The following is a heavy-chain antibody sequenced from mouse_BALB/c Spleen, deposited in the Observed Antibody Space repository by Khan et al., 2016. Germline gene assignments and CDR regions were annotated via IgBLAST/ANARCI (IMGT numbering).Heavy chain of an antibody. Sequence: EVQLVESGGGLVQPGGSLKLSCAASGFTFSSYGMSWVRQTPDKRLELVATINSNGGSTYYPDSVKGRFTISRDNAKNTLYLQTSSPKSEDTAMYYCASGGSSYAMDYWGQGTSVTVAS. CDR1: GFTFSSYG. V-gene: IGHV5-6-3*01. CDR3: ASGGSSYAMDY. CDR2: INSNGGST. J-gene: IGHJ4*01. D-gene: IGHD1-1*01.